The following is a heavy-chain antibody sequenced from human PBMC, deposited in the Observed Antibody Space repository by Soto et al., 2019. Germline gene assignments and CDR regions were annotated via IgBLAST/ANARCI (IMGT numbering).Heavy chain of an antibody. D-gene: IGHD3-3*01. V-gene: IGHV4-39*01. Sequence: SETLSLTCTVSGGSISSSSYYWGWIRQPPGKGLEWIGSIYYSGSTYYNPSLKSRVTISVDTSKNQFSLKLSSVTAADTAVYYCARASDFWSGYYYAFDYWGQGTLVTVSS. CDR3: ARASDFWSGYYYAFDY. CDR2: IYYSGST. J-gene: IGHJ4*02. CDR1: GGSISSSSYY.